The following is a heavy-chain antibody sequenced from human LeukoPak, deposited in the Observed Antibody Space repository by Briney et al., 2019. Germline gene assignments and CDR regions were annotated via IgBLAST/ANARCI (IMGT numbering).Heavy chain of an antibody. Sequence: SETLSLTCEVYGGSFSGYYWSWIRQPPGKGLEWIGEINHSGRTNYNPPLNSRVTISVDASKRQFSLKVSSVTAADTAVYYCARSLMITPAPMDLDFWGQGTLVTVSS. CDR3: ARSLMITPAPMDLDF. V-gene: IGHV4-34*01. CDR2: INHSGRT. D-gene: IGHD2-2*01. CDR1: GGSFSGYY. J-gene: IGHJ4*02.